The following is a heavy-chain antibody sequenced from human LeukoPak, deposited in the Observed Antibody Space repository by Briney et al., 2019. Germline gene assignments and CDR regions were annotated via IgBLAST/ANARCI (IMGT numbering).Heavy chain of an antibody. CDR3: AKADRITMIVVVTYFDY. Sequence: QTGGSLRLSCAASGFTFSSYGMHWVRQAPGKGLEWVAFIRYDGNSKHYADSAKGRFTISRDNSKNTLYLQMNSLRAEDTAIYYCAKADRITMIVVVTYFDYWGQGTLVTVSS. D-gene: IGHD3-22*01. V-gene: IGHV3-30*02. CDR1: GFTFSSYG. CDR2: IRYDGNSK. J-gene: IGHJ4*02.